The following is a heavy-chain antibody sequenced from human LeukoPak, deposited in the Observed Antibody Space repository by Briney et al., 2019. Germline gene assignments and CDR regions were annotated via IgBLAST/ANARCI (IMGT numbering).Heavy chain of an antibody. V-gene: IGHV3-23*01. J-gene: IGHJ4*02. CDR2: ITNGGVTT. D-gene: IGHD6-19*01. CDR3: VKLSSGSGSKFGFDS. CDR1: GFTFGSYA. Sequence: GGSLRLSCAASGFTFGSYAMSWVRQTPGKSLEWVSIITNGGVTTYYADSVRGRFTISRDNSENMLYLQMNSLRAEDTAVYYCVKLSSGSGSKFGFDSWGQGTLVTVSS.